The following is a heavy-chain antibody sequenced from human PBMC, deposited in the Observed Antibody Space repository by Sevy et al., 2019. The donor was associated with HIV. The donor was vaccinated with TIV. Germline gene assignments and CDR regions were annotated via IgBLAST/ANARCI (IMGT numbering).Heavy chain of an antibody. CDR3: ARVVAYCSGGSCFTGYYYGMDV. CDR1: GFTFSSYN. D-gene: IGHD2-15*01. CDR2: ISSSSNYI. V-gene: IGHV3-21*01. Sequence: GGSLRLSCAASGFTFSSYNMNWVRQAPGKGLEWVSSISSSSNYIYYEDSMKGRFTISRDNAKNSLYLQMNSLRAEDTAVYYCARVVAYCSGGSCFTGYYYGMDVWGHGTTVTVSS. J-gene: IGHJ6*02.